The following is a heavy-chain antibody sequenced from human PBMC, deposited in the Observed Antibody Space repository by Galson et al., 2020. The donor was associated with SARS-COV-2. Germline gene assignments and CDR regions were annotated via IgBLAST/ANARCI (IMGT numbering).Heavy chain of an antibody. V-gene: IGHV4-30-2*01. Sequence: SEILSLTCAVSGTSISSGSSSWTWIRQPPGKGLEWIGYISHSGGTYYNPSLKSRVTISGDRSKNQFSLRLSSVTAADTAVYYCARLHYGEYAPEAFDIWGPGTRVTVAS. J-gene: IGHJ3*02. CDR2: ISHSGGT. CDR3: ARLHYGEYAPEAFDI. D-gene: IGHD4-17*01. CDR1: GTSISSGSSS.